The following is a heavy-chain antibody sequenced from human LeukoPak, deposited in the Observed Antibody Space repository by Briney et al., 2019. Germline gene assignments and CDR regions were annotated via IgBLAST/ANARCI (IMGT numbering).Heavy chain of an antibody. Sequence: GGSLRLSCAASGFSFSNYAMHWVRQAPGKGPEYVSAFNSNGGSTYYADSVKGRFTIPRDNAKNTLYLQMDSLRPEDIGVYYCAREGMYSSSPYVGYYMDVWGKGAAVTVSS. CDR3: AREGMYSSSPYVGYYMDV. CDR2: FNSNGGST. V-gene: IGHV3-64*02. J-gene: IGHJ6*03. D-gene: IGHD6-13*01. CDR1: GFSFSNYA.